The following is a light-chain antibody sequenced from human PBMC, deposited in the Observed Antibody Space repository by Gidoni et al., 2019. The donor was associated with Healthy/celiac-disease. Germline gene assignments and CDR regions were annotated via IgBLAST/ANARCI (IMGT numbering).Light chain of an antibody. V-gene: IGKV1-33*01. Sequence: DIQMTQSPSSLSASVGDRVTITCQASQDISNYLNWYQQKPGKAPKLLIYDASNLETGVPSRFSGSGSGTDFTFTISSLQPEDIATYYCQQYDNLPLXVXGGTXVEI. CDR1: QDISNY. CDR2: DAS. J-gene: IGKJ4*01. CDR3: QQYDNLPLX.